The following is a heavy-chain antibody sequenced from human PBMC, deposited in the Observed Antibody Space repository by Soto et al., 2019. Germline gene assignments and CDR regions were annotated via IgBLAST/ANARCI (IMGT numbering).Heavy chain of an antibody. CDR1: ANTFTGYY. CDR3: AAIDYDSRGYWYSDS. J-gene: IGHJ4*02. D-gene: IGHD3-22*01. Sequence: QVQLVQSGAEVKKPGASVKVSCKAPANTFTGYYMHWVRQAPGQGLEWMGWIKPNSGGTNYAQKFQGRVTRTRETAINTAYMELSRLRSDDTAVYYCAAIDYDSRGYWYSDSWGQGTLLTVSS. V-gene: IGHV1-2*02. CDR2: IKPNSGGT.